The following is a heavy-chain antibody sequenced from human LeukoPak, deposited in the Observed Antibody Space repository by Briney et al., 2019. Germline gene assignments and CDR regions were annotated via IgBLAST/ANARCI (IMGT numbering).Heavy chain of an antibody. CDR1: GFTLSSYS. CDR2: ISSSSSYI. J-gene: IGHJ4*02. Sequence: GGSLRLSCAASGFTLSSYSMNWVRQAPGKGLEWVSSISSSSSYIYYADSVKGRFTISRDNAKNSLYLQMNSLRAEDTAVYYCARDPTYYYDSSGYYFFDYWGQGTLVTVSS. D-gene: IGHD3-22*01. V-gene: IGHV3-21*01. CDR3: ARDPTYYYDSSGYYFFDY.